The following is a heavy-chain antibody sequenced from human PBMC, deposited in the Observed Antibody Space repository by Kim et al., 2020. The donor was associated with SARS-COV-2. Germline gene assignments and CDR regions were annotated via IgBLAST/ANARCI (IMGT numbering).Heavy chain of an antibody. Sequence: GESLKISCKGSGYSFTSYWISWVRQMPGKGLEWMGRIDPSDSYTNYSPSFQGHVTISADKSISTAYLQWSSLKASDTAMYYCARHGGEGSGWYSPPLYWGQGTLVTVSS. CDR1: GYSFTSYW. CDR3: ARHGGEGSGWYSPPLY. V-gene: IGHV5-10-1*01. CDR2: IDPSDSYT. J-gene: IGHJ4*02. D-gene: IGHD6-19*01.